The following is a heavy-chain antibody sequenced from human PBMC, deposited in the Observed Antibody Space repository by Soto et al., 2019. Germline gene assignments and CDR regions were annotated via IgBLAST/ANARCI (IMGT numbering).Heavy chain of an antibody. V-gene: IGHV3-23*01. CDR1: GFTFSSYA. J-gene: IGHJ5*02. CDR3: AKVVNSGYGGNWFDP. D-gene: IGHD5-12*01. Sequence: GGSLRLSCAASGFTFSSYAMSWVRQAPGKGLEWVSGVSGGGGTTYYADSVKGRFTISRDNSKNTLYLQMNSLRAEDTAVYYCAKVVNSGYGGNWFDPWGQGTLVTVSS. CDR2: VSGGGGTT.